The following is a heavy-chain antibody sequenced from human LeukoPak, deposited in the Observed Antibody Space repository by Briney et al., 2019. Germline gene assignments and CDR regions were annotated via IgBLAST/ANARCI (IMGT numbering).Heavy chain of an antibody. V-gene: IGHV3-23*01. Sequence: GGSLRLSCAASGFTFSSHGMNWVRQAPGKGLEWVSGITGSGANAYYADSVKGRFTISRDNSRNTLYLQMNSLRAEDTAVYYCARPGSGTRGFYDYWGQGTLVTVSS. CDR1: GFTFSSHG. D-gene: IGHD3-10*01. J-gene: IGHJ4*02. CDR3: ARPGSGTRGFYDY. CDR2: ITGSGANA.